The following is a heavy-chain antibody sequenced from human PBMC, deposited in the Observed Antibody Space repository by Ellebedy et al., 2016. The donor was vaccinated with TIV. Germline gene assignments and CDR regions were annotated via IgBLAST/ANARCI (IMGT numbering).Heavy chain of an antibody. CDR3: TRDMVQGMVARYLWFDY. CDR1: GYTFSNYG. V-gene: IGHV1-18*01. J-gene: IGHJ4*02. CDR2: ISAYTGDT. D-gene: IGHD5-12*01. Sequence: ASVKVSCKTSGYTFSNYGVSWVRQAPGQGLEWMGWISAYTGDTKSAQRFQGRVTMTTDTSTSTAYMELRSLRSDDTAVYYCTRDMVQGMVARYLWFDYWGQGTLVTVSS.